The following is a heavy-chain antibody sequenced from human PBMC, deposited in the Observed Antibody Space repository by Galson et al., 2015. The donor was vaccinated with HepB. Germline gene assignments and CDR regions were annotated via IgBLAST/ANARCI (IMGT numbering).Heavy chain of an antibody. V-gene: IGHV1-18*01. CDR3: ARELQQLGVYYYYYYMDV. Sequence: SVKVSCKASGYTFTSYGISWVRQAPGQGLEWMGWISAYNGNTNYAQKLQGRVTMTTDTSTSTAYMELRSLRSDDTAVYYCARELQQLGVYYYYYYMDVWGKGTTVTVSS. J-gene: IGHJ6*03. CDR1: GYTFTSYG. CDR2: ISAYNGNT. D-gene: IGHD6-13*01.